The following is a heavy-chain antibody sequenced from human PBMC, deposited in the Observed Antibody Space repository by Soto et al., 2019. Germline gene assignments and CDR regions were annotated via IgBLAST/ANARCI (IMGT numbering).Heavy chain of an antibody. D-gene: IGHD3-9*01. CDR1: GGPLTSCF. Sequence: SETLSLACNVFGGPLTSCFWSWSRQPPGKGLEWIGYVSYFGSTSYNPSLKSRVTMSMDTSKTQFSLNLSSVTAADTAVYFCAASYYAILTGHFAFAIWGHGTMVTVSS. CDR3: AASYYAILTGHFAFAI. CDR2: VSYFGST. J-gene: IGHJ3*02. V-gene: IGHV4-59*01.